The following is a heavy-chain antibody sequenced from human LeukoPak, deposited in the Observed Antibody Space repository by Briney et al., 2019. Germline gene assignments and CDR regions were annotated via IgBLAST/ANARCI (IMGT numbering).Heavy chain of an antibody. J-gene: IGHJ5*02. CDR2: INHSGST. V-gene: IGHV4-34*01. CDR3: ARDKAATGTYNWFDP. CDR1: GGSFSGYY. Sequence: SSETLSLTCAVYGGSFSGYYWSWIRQPPGKGLEWIGEINHSGSTNYNPSLKSRVTISVDTSKNQFSLKLSSVTAADTAVYYCARDKAATGTYNWFDPWGQGTLVTVSS. D-gene: IGHD4-17*01.